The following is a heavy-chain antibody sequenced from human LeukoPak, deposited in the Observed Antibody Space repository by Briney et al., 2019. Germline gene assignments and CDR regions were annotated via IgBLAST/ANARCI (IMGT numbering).Heavy chain of an antibody. CDR3: ARRYNWNDRWD. CDR1: GGSISSYY. CDR2: IYYSGST. V-gene: IGHV4-59*12. D-gene: IGHD1-1*01. J-gene: IGHJ4*02. Sequence: SETLSLTCTVSGGSISSYYWSWIRQPPGKGLEWIGYIYYSGSTNYNPSLKSRVTISVDTSKNQFSLRLSSVTAADTAFYYCARRYNWNDRWDWGQGTLVTVSP.